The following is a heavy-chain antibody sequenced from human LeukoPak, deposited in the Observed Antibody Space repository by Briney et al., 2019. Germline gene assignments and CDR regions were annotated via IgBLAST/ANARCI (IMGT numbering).Heavy chain of an antibody. J-gene: IGHJ3*02. V-gene: IGHV3-74*01. CDR2: INSVGSST. Sequence: SGGSLRLSCAASGFTFSSYWMHWVRQAPGKGLVWVSRINSVGSSTSYADSVKGRFTISRDNAKNTLYLQMNSLRAEDTAVYYCARGRAVVPAARKPHDAFDIWGQGTMVTVSS. D-gene: IGHD2-2*01. CDR1: GFTFSSYW. CDR3: ARGRAVVPAARKPHDAFDI.